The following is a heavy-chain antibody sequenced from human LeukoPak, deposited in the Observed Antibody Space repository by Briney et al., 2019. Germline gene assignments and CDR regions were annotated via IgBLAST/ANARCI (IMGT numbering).Heavy chain of an antibody. CDR1: GYTFTGYY. D-gene: IGHD5-24*01. Sequence: ASVKVSYKASGYTFTGYYMHWVRQAPGQGLEWMGWINPNSGGTNYAQKFQGRVTMTRDTSISTAYMELSRLRSDDTAVYYCARDRRDGYNLVWFDPWGQGTLVTVSS. J-gene: IGHJ5*02. CDR3: ARDRRDGYNLVWFDP. V-gene: IGHV1-2*02. CDR2: INPNSGGT.